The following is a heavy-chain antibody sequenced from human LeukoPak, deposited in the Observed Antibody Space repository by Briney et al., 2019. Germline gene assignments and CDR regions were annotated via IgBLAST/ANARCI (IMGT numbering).Heavy chain of an antibody. J-gene: IGHJ3*02. D-gene: IGHD2-2*01. CDR1: GLTFTNAW. CDR2: IKSKPDGGTT. CDR3: TTVRRYCSSTSCSLWAFDI. V-gene: IGHV3-15*01. Sequence: GESLKISCAASGLTFTNAWMSWVRQAPGMGLEWVGRIKSKPDGGTTDYAAPVKGRFTISRDDSKNTLYLQMNSLKTEDTAVYYCTTVRRYCSSTSCSLWAFDIWGQGTMVTVSS.